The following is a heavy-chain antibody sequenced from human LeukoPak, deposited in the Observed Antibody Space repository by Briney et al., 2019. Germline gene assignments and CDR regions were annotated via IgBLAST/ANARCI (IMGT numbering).Heavy chain of an antibody. CDR1: GFTFSSYP. J-gene: IGHJ4*02. CDR2: ISGSGGST. D-gene: IGHD2-2*01. V-gene: IGHV3-23*01. Sequence: GGSLRLSCAASGFTFSSYPMSWVRQAPGKGLEWVSAISGSGGSTYYADSVKGRFTISRDNSKNTLYLQMNSLRAEDTAVYYCAKNHIVVVPAALDYWGQGTLVTVSS. CDR3: AKNHIVVVPAALDY.